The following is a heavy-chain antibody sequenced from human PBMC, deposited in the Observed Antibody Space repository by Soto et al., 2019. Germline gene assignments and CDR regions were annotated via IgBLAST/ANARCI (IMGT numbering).Heavy chain of an antibody. J-gene: IGHJ6*02. CDR3: ARGGLRYFDWLYYYGMDV. Sequence: ASVKVSCKASGYTFTSYGISWVRQAPGQGLEWMGWISAYNGNTNYAQKLQGRVTMTTDTSTSTDYMELRSLRSDDTAVYYCARGGLRYFDWLYYYGMDVWGQGTTVTVSS. CDR1: GYTFTSYG. CDR2: ISAYNGNT. D-gene: IGHD3-9*01. V-gene: IGHV1-18*04.